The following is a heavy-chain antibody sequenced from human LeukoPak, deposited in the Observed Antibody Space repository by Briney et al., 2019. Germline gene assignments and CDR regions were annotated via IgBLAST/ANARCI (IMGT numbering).Heavy chain of an antibody. Sequence: TSQTLSLTCTVSGGSIRSYYWGWIRQPPGEGLEWIGYIYYSGSTHSNPSLKSRVTISVDTSKNQFSLKLSSVTAADTAVYYCARGPEWELLDDAFDIWGQGTMVTVSS. CDR1: GGSIRSYY. J-gene: IGHJ3*02. V-gene: IGHV4-59*01. D-gene: IGHD1-26*01. CDR3: ARGPEWELLDDAFDI. CDR2: IYYSGST.